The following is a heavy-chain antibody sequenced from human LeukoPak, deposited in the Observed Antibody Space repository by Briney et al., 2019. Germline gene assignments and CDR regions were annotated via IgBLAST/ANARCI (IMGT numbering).Heavy chain of an antibody. Sequence: SETLSLTCTVSGGSISSSNYYWGWVRQPPGKGLEWIGSIYYGGSTYYNPSLKSRVTISLDTSKNQFSLKLRFVIAADTAVYYCARVGAVAGHGYFDYWGQGTLVTVSS. CDR2: IYYGGST. V-gene: IGHV4-39*07. D-gene: IGHD6-19*01. J-gene: IGHJ4*02. CDR1: GGSISSSNYY. CDR3: ARVGAVAGHGYFDY.